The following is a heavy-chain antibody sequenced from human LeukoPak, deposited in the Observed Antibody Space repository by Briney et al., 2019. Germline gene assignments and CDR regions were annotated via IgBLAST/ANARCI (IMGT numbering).Heavy chain of an antibody. D-gene: IGHD2-15*01. Sequence: PGGSLRLSCAASGFTFSSHVLHWVRQAPGEGLEWLSMITYDGARKYYGDSAQGRFVMSRDNSRNTLYLQMNSLRTEDTAVYFCAKYDVVVVAAPPAGYWGQGTLVTVSS. V-gene: IGHV3-30-3*02. J-gene: IGHJ4*02. CDR1: GFTFSSHV. CDR3: AKYDVVVVAAPPAGY. CDR2: ITYDGARK.